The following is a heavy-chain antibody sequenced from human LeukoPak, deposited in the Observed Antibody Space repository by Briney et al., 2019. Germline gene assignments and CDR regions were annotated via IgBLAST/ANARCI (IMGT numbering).Heavy chain of an antibody. CDR1: GYTFTGYY. V-gene: IGHV1-2*02. CDR3: ARDLPPVVVVAATIDP. J-gene: IGHJ5*02. CDR2: INPNSGGT. D-gene: IGHD2-15*01. Sequence: ASVKVSCKASGYTFTGYYMHWVRQAPGQGLEWMGWINPNSGGTNYAQKLQGRVTMARDTSISTAYMELSRLRSDDTAVYYCARDLPPVVVVAATIDPWGQGTLVTVSS.